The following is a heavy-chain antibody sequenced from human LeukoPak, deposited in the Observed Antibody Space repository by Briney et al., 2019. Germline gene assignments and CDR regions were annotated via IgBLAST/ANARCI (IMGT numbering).Heavy chain of an antibody. J-gene: IGHJ6*03. V-gene: IGHV3-48*03. CDR1: GFTFSSYE. Sequence: GGSLRLSCAASGFTFSSYEMNWVRQAPGKGLEWVSYISSSGSTIYYADSVKGRFTISRDNAKNSLYLQMNSLRAEDTAVYYCARVPDYGDLWGYYYYYMDVWGKGTTVTVSS. D-gene: IGHD4-17*01. CDR3: ARVPDYGDLWGYYYYYMDV. CDR2: ISSSGSTI.